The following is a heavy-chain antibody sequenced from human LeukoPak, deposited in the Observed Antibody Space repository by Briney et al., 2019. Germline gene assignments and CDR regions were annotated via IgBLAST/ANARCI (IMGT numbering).Heavy chain of an antibody. Sequence: GGSLRLSCAASGFTFSSYSMNWVRQAPGKGLEWVSSISSSSSYIYYADSVKGRFTISRDNAKNSLYLQMNSLRAEDTAVYYCAKRPYCSSTSCYFDYWGQGTLVTVSS. CDR2: ISSSSSYI. D-gene: IGHD2-2*01. CDR3: AKRPYCSSTSCYFDY. CDR1: GFTFSSYS. J-gene: IGHJ4*02. V-gene: IGHV3-21*04.